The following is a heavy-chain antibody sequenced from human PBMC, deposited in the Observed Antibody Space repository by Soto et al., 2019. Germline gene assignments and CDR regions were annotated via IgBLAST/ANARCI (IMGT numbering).Heavy chain of an antibody. D-gene: IGHD2-2*01. J-gene: IGHJ6*02. CDR3: ARGGDCSSTSCRYYYYYGMDV. Sequence: QVQLVQSGAEVKKPGASVKVSCKASGYTFTNYGISWVRQAPGQGLEWMGWISAYNGNTNYAQKLQGRVTMTTDTSTSTAYMEVRSLRSDDTAVYYCARGGDCSSTSCRYYYYYGMDVWGQGTTVTVSS. CDR2: ISAYNGNT. CDR1: GYTFTNYG. V-gene: IGHV1-18*01.